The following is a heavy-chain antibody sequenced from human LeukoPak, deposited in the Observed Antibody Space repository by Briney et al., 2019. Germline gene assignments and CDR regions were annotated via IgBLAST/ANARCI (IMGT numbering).Heavy chain of an antibody. J-gene: IGHJ5*02. V-gene: IGHV4-61*02. CDR3: ARAAAGTIWFDP. CDR2: IYTSGST. Sequence: SETLSLTCTVSGGSISSGSYYWSWIRQPAGKGLEWIGRIYTSGSTNYNPSLKSRVTISVGTSKNQFSLKLSSVTAADTAVYYCARAAAGTIWFDPWGQGTLVTVSS. CDR1: GGSISSGSYY. D-gene: IGHD6-13*01.